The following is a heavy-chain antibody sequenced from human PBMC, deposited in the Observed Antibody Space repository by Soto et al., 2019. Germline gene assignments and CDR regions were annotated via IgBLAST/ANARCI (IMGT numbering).Heavy chain of an antibody. J-gene: IGHJ6*02. CDR2: TYYRSKWYN. Sequence: SQTLSLTCAISGDSVSSNSAAWNWIRQSPSRGLEWQGRTYYRSKWYNDYAVSVKSRITINPDTSKNQFSLQLNSVTPEDTAVYYCARASLHVDTAMVTGIYYYYGMDVWGQGTTVTVSS. V-gene: IGHV6-1*01. CDR1: GDSVSSNSAA. CDR3: ARASLHVDTAMVTGIYYYYGMDV. D-gene: IGHD5-18*01.